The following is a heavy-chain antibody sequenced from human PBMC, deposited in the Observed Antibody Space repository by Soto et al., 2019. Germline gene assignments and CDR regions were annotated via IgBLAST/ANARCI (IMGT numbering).Heavy chain of an antibody. D-gene: IGHD2-2*03. CDR1: GGSISSGGYY. V-gene: IGHV4-31*03. Sequence: SETLSLTCTVSGGSISSGGYYWSWIRQHPGKGLEWIGYIYYSGSTYYNPSLKSRVTISVDTSKNQFSLKLSSATAADTAVYYCARDSRMLLGIVVVPAAFRYYYGMDVWGQGTTVTVSS. J-gene: IGHJ6*02. CDR2: IYYSGST. CDR3: ARDSRMLLGIVVVPAAFRYYYGMDV.